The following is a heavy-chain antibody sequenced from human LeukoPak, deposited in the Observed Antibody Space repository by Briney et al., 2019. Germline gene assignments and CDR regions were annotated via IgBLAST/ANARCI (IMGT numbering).Heavy chain of an antibody. CDR2: IKQDGSEK. J-gene: IGHJ4*02. Sequence: PGGSLRLSCAASGFTFSSNAMSWVRQAPGKGLEWVANIKQDGSEKYYVDSVKGRFTISRDNGKNSLYLQMNSLRAEDTAVYYCARSRITMIVLVMTKYYFDYWGQGTLVTVSS. CDR1: GFTFSSNA. D-gene: IGHD3-22*01. CDR3: ARSRITMIVLVMTKYYFDY. V-gene: IGHV3-7*01.